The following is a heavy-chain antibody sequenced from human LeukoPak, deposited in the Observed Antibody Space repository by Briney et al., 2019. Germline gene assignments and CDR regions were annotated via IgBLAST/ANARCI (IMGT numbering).Heavy chain of an antibody. V-gene: IGHV6-1*01. Sequence: SQTLSLTCAISGDSVSSNTAAWYWIRQSPSRGLEWLGRTYYRSKWNHQNAESVKSRITINADTSKNQFSLQLNSVTPDDTAVYYCARDPSGDQGFDCWGQGTLVTVSS. D-gene: IGHD3-10*01. CDR3: ARDPSGDQGFDC. CDR2: TYYRSKWNH. CDR1: GDSVSSNTAA. J-gene: IGHJ5*01.